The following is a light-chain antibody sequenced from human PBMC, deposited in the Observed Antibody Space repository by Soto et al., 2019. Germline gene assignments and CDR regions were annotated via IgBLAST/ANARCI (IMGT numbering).Light chain of an antibody. V-gene: IGKV1-39*01. CDR3: QQSYSIPLT. CDR2: AAS. Sequence: DIQMTQSPSALSASVGDRVTITCRASQTIGTYVYWFQQKPGKAPDLLIYAASTLHSGVPSRFSGSGSGTDFTLTIASLQPEDFATYYCQQSYSIPLTFGGGTKVDIK. J-gene: IGKJ4*01. CDR1: QTIGTY.